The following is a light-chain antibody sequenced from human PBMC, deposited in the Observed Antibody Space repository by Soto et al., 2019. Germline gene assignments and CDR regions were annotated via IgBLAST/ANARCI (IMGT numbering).Light chain of an antibody. V-gene: IGKV1-9*01. Sequence: IQLTQSPSSLSASVGDRVTVTYRASQDTNKFLAWFQQKPGKAPNLLIFSASTLQSAVPSRFSGGGSGTDFTLTIDSLQPEDFATYYCQQLKTYPYTFGQGTKLEIK. J-gene: IGKJ2*01. CDR2: SAS. CDR1: QDTNKF. CDR3: QQLKTYPYT.